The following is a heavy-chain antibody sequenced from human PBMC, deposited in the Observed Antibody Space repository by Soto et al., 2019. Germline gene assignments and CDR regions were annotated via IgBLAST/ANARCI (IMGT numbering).Heavy chain of an antibody. Sequence: PGGSLRLSCAASGLTFSNYNMNWVRQTPGKGLEWVSYITYSSTTISYADSVNGRFTISRDNAKNLLYLQMNSLRDEDTAVYYCARAGLSPFDYWGQGTLVTVSS. CDR3: ARAGLSPFDY. CDR2: ITYSSTTI. V-gene: IGHV3-48*02. CDR1: GLTFSNYN. J-gene: IGHJ4*02. D-gene: IGHD6-19*01.